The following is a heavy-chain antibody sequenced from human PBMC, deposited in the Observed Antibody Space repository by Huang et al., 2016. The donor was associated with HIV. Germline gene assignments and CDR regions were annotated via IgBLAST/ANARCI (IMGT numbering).Heavy chain of an antibody. Sequence: QVQLVQSGAEVKRPGASVKVSCKASGYSLTGHFIHWVRQAPGQGLEGMGRVDPTSGAIKWASGFQGGVSMTRDKSIGTAYMELSGLRSDDTAVFFCAREAWASGVAHYFDYWGPGTLVTVSS. D-gene: IGHD3-10*01. J-gene: IGHJ4*02. CDR1: GYSLTGHF. CDR3: AREAWASGVAHYFDY. CDR2: VDPTSGAI. V-gene: IGHV1-2*06.